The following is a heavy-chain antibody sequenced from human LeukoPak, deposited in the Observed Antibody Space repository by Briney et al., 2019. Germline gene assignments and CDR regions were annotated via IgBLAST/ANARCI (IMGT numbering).Heavy chain of an antibody. CDR1: GFTFSSYA. V-gene: IGHV3-23*01. J-gene: IGHJ4*02. D-gene: IGHD4-17*01. Sequence: PGGSLRLSCAASGFTFSSYAMTWVRQAPGKGLEWVSGISDSGGSTYYADSVKGRFTISRDNSKNTLYLQMNSLRAEDTAVYYCAKRHPSVTTFDYWGQGTLVTVSS. CDR3: AKRHPSVTTFDY. CDR2: ISDSGGST.